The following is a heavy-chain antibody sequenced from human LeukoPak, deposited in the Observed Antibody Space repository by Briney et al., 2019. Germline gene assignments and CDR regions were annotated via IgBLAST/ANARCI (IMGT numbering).Heavy chain of an antibody. Sequence: SETLSLTCAVYGGSFSGHSWSWIRQPPGKGLEWIGEVIHGGSTNYNPSLKSRVNISLDTSENQFSLKLSSVTAADTAVYYCVRDIYDDNNWGQGTLVTVSS. CDR1: GGSFSGHS. V-gene: IGHV4-34*12. CDR3: VRDIYDDNN. CDR2: VIHGGST. D-gene: IGHD3-16*01. J-gene: IGHJ4*02.